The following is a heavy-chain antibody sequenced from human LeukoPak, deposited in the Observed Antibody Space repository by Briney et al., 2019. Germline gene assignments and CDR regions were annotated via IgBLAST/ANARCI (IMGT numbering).Heavy chain of an antibody. CDR1: VFSRRTYN. CDR3: ARRADYYDSSRAFYDAFDL. J-gene: IGHJ3*01. V-gene: IGHV3-30*02. CDR2: IRYDGSDK. D-gene: IGHD3-16*01. Sequence: GGPVRLSCGAYVFSRRTYNIHGVRKAPEKTLERVTFIRYDGSDKYYAVSVRGRLNIYRDNPKNTLLVQMNSQRLDHTAVYYCARRADYYDSSRAFYDAFDLWGQGTMVTVSS.